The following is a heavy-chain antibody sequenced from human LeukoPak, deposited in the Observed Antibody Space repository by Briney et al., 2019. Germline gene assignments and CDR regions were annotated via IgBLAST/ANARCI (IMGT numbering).Heavy chain of an antibody. CDR2: IKSDGST. CDR3: ARAPSEIGGYYPEYFRH. CDR1: GFTFSSYW. Sequence: GGSLRVSCAASGFTFSSYWMHWVRQAPGKGLVWVSRIKSDGSTRYADSVKGRFTISRDNAKNTVSLQMTSLRAEDTGVYYCARAPSEIGGYYPEYFRHWGQGTLVIVSS. D-gene: IGHD3-22*01. V-gene: IGHV3-74*01. J-gene: IGHJ1*01.